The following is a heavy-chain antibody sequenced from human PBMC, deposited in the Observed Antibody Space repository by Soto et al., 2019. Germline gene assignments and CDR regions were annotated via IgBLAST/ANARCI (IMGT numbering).Heavy chain of an antibody. J-gene: IGHJ4*01. CDR1: GFAFYNYA. Sequence: EEQLLESGGGLIQPGGSLRLSCAASGFAFYNYAMAWVRQAPGKGLEWVSGISDSGISIYYTDSVKGRFTISRDNSKNTLFLQMDSLRGEDTALYYCAKDARRTGLLGQWVGWGHRTLVTVSS. CDR3: AKDARRTGLLGQWVG. CDR2: ISDSGISI. V-gene: IGHV3-23*01. D-gene: IGHD1-26*01.